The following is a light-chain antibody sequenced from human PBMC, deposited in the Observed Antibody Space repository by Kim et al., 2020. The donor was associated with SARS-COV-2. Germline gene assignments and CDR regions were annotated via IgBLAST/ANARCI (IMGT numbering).Light chain of an antibody. CDR2: GAS. J-gene: IGKJ1*01. CDR1: QSVSSSY. Sequence: EIVLTQSPGTLSLSPGERATLSCRASQSVSSSYLAWYQQKPGQAPRLLIYGASSRATDIPDRFSGSGSGTDITLTISRLEPEDFAVYYCQQYGSSTWTFGQGTKVDIK. V-gene: IGKV3-20*01. CDR3: QQYGSSTWT.